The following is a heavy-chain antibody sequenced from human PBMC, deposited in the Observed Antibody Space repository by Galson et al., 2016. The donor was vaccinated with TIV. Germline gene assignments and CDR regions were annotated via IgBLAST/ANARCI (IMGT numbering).Heavy chain of an antibody. D-gene: IGHD1-1*01. CDR1: GFTFRDYY. CDR2: ISSSGSTK. CDR3: ARVPAKLDAQTNYGMDV. Sequence: SLRLSCAASGFTFRDYYMSWIRQAPGKGLEWVSDISSSGSTKYYADSVKGRFTLSRDNAKNSLYLQMNSLRAEDTAVYYCARVPAKLDAQTNYGMDVWCQGTTVTVSS. J-gene: IGHJ6*02. V-gene: IGHV3-11*01.